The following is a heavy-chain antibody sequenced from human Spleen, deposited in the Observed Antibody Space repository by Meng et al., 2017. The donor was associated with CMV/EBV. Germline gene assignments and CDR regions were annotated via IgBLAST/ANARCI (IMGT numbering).Heavy chain of an antibody. V-gene: IGHV5-51*01. CDR1: GYSFTNYW. D-gene: IGHD1-1*01. Sequence: GGSLRLSCEGSGYSFTNYWIGWVRQMPGKGLEWMGIIYPGDSDTRYSPSFQGQVTITADKSISTAYLQWSSLKASDTAMYYCARIGNGYNYPDAFDFWDQGTMVTVSS. CDR3: ARIGNGYNYPDAFDF. J-gene: IGHJ3*01. CDR2: IYPGDSDT.